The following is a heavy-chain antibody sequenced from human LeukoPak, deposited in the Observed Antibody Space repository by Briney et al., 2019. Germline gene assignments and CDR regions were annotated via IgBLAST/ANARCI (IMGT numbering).Heavy chain of an antibody. V-gene: IGHV3-21*01. CDR1: GFTFSSHS. CDR2: ISSSSSYI. D-gene: IGHD4-23*01. Sequence: GGSLRLSCAASGFTFSSHSMNWVRQAPGKGLEWVSSISSSSSYIYYVDSVKGRLTISTDNPKNSLYLQMNNLRLEDTAVYYCARLGRWTQAWSYGIWGRGTLVTVSS. CDR3: ARLGRWTQAWSYGI. J-gene: IGHJ4*02.